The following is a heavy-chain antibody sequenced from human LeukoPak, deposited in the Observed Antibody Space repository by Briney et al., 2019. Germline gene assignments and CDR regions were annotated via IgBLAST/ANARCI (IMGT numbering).Heavy chain of an antibody. V-gene: IGHV1-2*02. J-gene: IGHJ6*02. CDR1: GYTLSDYY. CDR3: ARGHRIINGLDV. Sequence: GASVKVSCEASGYTLSDYYIYWVRQAPGQPLEWLGWLNPHSVGTNYAQKFQGRVTLTRDTSISTAYMELTTLTSEDTAIYYCARGHRIINGLDVWGQGTTVIVSS. CDR2: LNPHSVGT.